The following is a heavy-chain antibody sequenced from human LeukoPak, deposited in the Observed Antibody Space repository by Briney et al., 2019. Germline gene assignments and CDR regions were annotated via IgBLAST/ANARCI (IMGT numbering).Heavy chain of an antibody. J-gene: IGHJ4*02. D-gene: IGHD5-18*01. Sequence: SETLSLTCTVSGGSISSYYWSWIRQPPGKGLEWIGYIYYSGSTNYNPSLKGRVTISVDTSKNQFSLKLSSVTAADTAVYYCARAGYSYGYVDYWGQGTLVTVSS. CDR2: IYYSGST. V-gene: IGHV4-59*01. CDR1: GGSISSYY. CDR3: ARAGYSYGYVDY.